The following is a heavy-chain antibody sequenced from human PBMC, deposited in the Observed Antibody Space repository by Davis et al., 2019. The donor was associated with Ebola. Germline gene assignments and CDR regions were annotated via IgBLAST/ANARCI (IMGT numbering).Heavy chain of an antibody. V-gene: IGHV4-59*01. J-gene: IGHJ6*02. Sequence: SETLSLTCNVSGGSMSSYYWSWILQPPGKGLEWIGYIYYSGSTNYNPSLKSRVTISVDTSKNHFSLKLSSVTAADTAVYYCARDSRWLVPGTYYYYGMDVWGQGTTVTVSS. D-gene: IGHD6-19*01. CDR1: GGSMSSYY. CDR2: IYYSGST. CDR3: ARDSRWLVPGTYYYYGMDV.